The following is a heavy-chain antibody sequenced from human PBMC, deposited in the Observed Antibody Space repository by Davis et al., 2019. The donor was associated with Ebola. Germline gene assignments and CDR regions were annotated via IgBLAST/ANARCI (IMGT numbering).Heavy chain of an antibody. D-gene: IGHD3-10*01. CDR1: GGSISSSSYY. CDR3: AGTMVRGVIISPDFDY. V-gene: IGHV4-39*07. CDR2: IYYSGST. Sequence: MPSETLSLTCTVSGGSISSSSYYWGWIRQPPGKGLEWIGSIYYSGSTYYNPSLKSRVTISVDTSKNQFSLKLSSVTAADTAVYYCAGTMVRGVIISPDFDYWGQGTLVTVSS. J-gene: IGHJ4*02.